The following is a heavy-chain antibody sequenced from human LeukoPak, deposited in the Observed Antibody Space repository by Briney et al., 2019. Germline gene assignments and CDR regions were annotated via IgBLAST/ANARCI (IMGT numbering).Heavy chain of an antibody. Sequence: GGSLRLSCAVSGFSVTNNHMSWVRQAPGKGLEWVSVFYVGGATYYADSVKGRFTISRDNSENTLYLQMKSLRAEDTAVYYCARALPSPSYSGSYADAFDIWGQGTMVTVSS. V-gene: IGHV3-53*01. CDR3: ARALPSPSYSGSYADAFDI. J-gene: IGHJ3*02. D-gene: IGHD1-26*01. CDR1: GFSVTNNH. CDR2: FYVGGAT.